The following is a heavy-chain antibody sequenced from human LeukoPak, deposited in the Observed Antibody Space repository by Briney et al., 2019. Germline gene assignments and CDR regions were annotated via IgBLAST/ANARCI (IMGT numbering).Heavy chain of an antibody. J-gene: IGHJ4*02. CDR3: ARDTNLYGGPRASGGCDC. D-gene: IGHD4-23*01. V-gene: IGHV3-43*02. Sequence: GGSLRLSCAASGFTFDDSAMHWVRQAPGKGLEWVSLISGDGGSTYYADSVKGRFTISRDDSRNTLYLQMNNLRGEDTAVYYCARDTNLYGGPRASGGCDCWGLGTLVTVSS. CDR1: GFTFDDSA. CDR2: ISGDGGST.